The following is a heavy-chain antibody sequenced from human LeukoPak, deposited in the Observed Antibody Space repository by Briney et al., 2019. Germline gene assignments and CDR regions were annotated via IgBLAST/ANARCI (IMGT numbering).Heavy chain of an antibody. D-gene: IGHD3-9*01. Sequence: ASVKVSCKASGYTFTSYGISWVRQAPGQGLEWMRWISAYNGNTNYAQKLQGRVTMTTDTSTSTAYMELRSLRSDDTAVYYCARGGDLDHDILTGYYNVMYNWFDPWGQGTLVTVSS. CDR2: ISAYNGNT. J-gene: IGHJ5*02. CDR1: GYTFTSYG. CDR3: ARGGDLDHDILTGYYNVMYNWFDP. V-gene: IGHV1-18*01.